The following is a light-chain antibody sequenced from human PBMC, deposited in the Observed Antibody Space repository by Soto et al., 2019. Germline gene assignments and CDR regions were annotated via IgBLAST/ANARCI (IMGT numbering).Light chain of an antibody. V-gene: IGLV4-69*01. CDR3: QAWGTGVV. J-gene: IGLJ3*02. CDR1: SGHSDYA. Sequence: QSVLTQSPSASASPGASVKLTCTLSSGHSDYAIAWHQQQPEKGPRYLMKVTSDGSHTKGDGIPDRFSGSSSGADRYLTISSRRSDDEADYYCQAWGTGVVFGGGTQLTVL. CDR2: VTSDGSH.